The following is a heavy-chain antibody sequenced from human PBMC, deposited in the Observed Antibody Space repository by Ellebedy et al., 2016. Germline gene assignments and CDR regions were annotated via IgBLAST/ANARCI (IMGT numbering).Heavy chain of an antibody. CDR3: ARDSVAARTHYYYGMDV. Sequence: GESLKISCAASGFTFSDYYMSWIRQAPGKGLEWVSYISSSGSTIYYADSVKGRFTISRDNAKNSLYLQMNSLRAEDTAVYYCARDSVAARTHYYYGMDVWGQGTTVTVSS. D-gene: IGHD6-6*01. V-gene: IGHV3-11*01. CDR1: GFTFSDYY. CDR2: ISSSGSTI. J-gene: IGHJ6*02.